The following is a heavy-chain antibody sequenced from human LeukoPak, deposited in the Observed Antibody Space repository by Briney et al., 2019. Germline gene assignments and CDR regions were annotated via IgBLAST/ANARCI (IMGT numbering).Heavy chain of an antibody. V-gene: IGHV4-39*01. CDR3: ARGDSNDNDYGDYPDY. CDR1: GGSISSSSYY. CDR2: IYYSGST. J-gene: IGHJ4*02. D-gene: IGHD4-17*01. Sequence: ETLSLTCTVSGGSISSSSYYWGWIRQPPGKGLEWIGSIYYSGSTYYNPSLKSRVTISVDTSKNQFSLKLSSVTAADTAVYYCARGDSNDNDYGDYPDYWGQGTLVTVSS.